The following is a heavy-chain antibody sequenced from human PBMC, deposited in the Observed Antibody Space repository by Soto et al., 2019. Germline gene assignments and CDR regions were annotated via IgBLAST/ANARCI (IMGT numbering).Heavy chain of an antibody. CDR3: ARRRWFGGDGAY. J-gene: IGHJ4*02. D-gene: IGHD3-10*01. CDR2: ISAYNGNT. Sequence: QVQLVQSGAEVKKPGASVKVSCKASGYTFTSYGISWVRQAPGQGLEWMGWISAYNGNTNYEQKLQGRVTMTADTSTSTAYIELRSLRCDDPAVYYCARRRWFGGDGAYWCQGTLVTVSS. CDR1: GYTFTSYG. V-gene: IGHV1-18*01.